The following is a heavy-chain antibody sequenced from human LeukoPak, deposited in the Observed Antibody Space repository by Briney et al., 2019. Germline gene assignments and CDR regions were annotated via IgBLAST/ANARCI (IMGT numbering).Heavy chain of an antibody. Sequence: ASVTVSFTSSGYTFTIYGIIWVRQAPGQGHEWMGWISANNGNTNYAQKLQGRVTMTTDTSTSTAYMELRSLRSDDTGVYYCARGDSGYDFAPFDYWGQGTLVTVSS. CDR3: ARGDSGYDFAPFDY. CDR2: ISANNGNT. V-gene: IGHV1-18*01. D-gene: IGHD5-12*01. J-gene: IGHJ4*02. CDR1: GYTFTIYG.